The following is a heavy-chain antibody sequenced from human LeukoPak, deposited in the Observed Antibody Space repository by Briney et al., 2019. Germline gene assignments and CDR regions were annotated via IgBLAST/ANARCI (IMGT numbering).Heavy chain of an antibody. CDR1: RYTFTGYY. J-gene: IGHJ6*03. V-gene: IGHV1-2*02. Sequence: GASVKVSCKTSRYTFTGYYIDWVRQAPGQGLEWMGWIDCNSGDTKYVQKFQGRFTMTRDTSISTAYMELSRLRSDDTAVYYCARAMSEIPPYCGGDCYLKGRYYYYYMDVWGKGTTVTVSS. CDR2: IDCNSGDT. CDR3: ARAMSEIPPYCGGDCYLKGRYYYYYMDV. D-gene: IGHD2-21*02.